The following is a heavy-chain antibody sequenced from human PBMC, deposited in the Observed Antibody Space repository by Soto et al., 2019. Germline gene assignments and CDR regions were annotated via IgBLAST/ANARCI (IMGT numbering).Heavy chain of an antibody. J-gene: IGHJ3*02. CDR3: ARAQHPNDAFDI. V-gene: IGHV1-18*01. CDR1: VYTFTSYG. Sequence: SVKVACKSSVYTFTSYGISWVRQAPGQGLEWMGWISAYNGNTNYARKLQGRVTMTTDTSTSTAYMELRSLRSDDTAVYYCARAQHPNDAFDIWGQGTMVTVSS. CDR2: ISAYNGNT.